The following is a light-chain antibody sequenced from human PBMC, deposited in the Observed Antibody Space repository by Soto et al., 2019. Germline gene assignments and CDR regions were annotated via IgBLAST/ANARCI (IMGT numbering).Light chain of an antibody. CDR1: QSISSW. Sequence: DIQMTQSPSTLSASVGDRVTITCRASQSISSWLAWYQQKPGKAPKLLIYKASSLESGVPSRGSGSGSGTEFTLTISSLQPDDFATYYCQQYNSYPTFGGGTKVEIK. CDR3: QQYNSYPT. J-gene: IGKJ4*01. V-gene: IGKV1-5*03. CDR2: KAS.